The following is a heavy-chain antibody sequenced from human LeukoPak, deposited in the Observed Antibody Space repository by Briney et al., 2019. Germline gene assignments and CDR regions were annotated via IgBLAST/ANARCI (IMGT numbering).Heavy chain of an antibody. J-gene: IGHJ4*02. CDR1: GFTFSSCS. Sequence: GGSLRLSCVVSGFTFSSCSMNWVRQAPGKGLEWVSYISSSSTTRYYADSVKGRFTISRDNAKNSLYLQMNSLRDEDSAVYYCARDPHIAAAGTIFDYWGQGTLVTVSS. CDR2: ISSSSTTR. V-gene: IGHV3-48*02. CDR3: ARDPHIAAAGTIFDY. D-gene: IGHD6-13*01.